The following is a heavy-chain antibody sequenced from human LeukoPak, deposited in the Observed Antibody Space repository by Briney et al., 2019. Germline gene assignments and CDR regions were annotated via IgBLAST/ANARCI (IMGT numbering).Heavy chain of an antibody. CDR1: GGSISSYY. J-gene: IGHJ4*02. D-gene: IGHD3-10*01. V-gene: IGHV4-59*12. Sequence: PSETLSLTCTVSGGSISSYYWSWIRQPPGKGLEWIGYIYYSGSTNYNPSLKSRVTISVDTSRNQFSLKLSSVTAADTAVYYCARDRVVRGVPDYWGQGTLVTVSS. CDR3: ARDRVVRGVPDY. CDR2: IYYSGST.